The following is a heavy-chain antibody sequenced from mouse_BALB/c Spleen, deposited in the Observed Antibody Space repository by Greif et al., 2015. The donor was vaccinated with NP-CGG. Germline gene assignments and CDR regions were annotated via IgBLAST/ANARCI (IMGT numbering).Heavy chain of an antibody. J-gene: IGHJ4*01. CDR3: TTLYYGNYVYYAMDY. D-gene: IGHD2-1*01. Sequence: QVQLKDSGAELVRPGASVKLSCKASGYTFTSYWINWVKQRPGQGLEWIGNIYPSNSYTNYNQKFKDKATLTVDKSSSTAYMQLSSPTSEDSAVYYCTTLYYGNYVYYAMDYWGQGTSVTVSS. CDR2: IYPSNSYT. V-gene: IGHV1-69*02. CDR1: GYTFTSYW.